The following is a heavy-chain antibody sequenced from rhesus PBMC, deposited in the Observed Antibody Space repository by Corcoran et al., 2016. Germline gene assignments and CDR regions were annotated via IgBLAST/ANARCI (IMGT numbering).Heavy chain of an antibody. CDR3: TRFDV. J-gene: IGHJ5-1*01. Sequence: EVQLVESGGGLVPPGWSLRLSCAASGFPFSIYGLHWVRQAPGKGLEWVAVISSDGSNKYFADSVKDRFTISRDNSNNILYLQMNNLKLEDTAVYYCTRFDVWGPGVLVTVSS. V-gene: IGHV3-54*02. CDR1: GFPFSIYG. CDR2: ISSDGSNK.